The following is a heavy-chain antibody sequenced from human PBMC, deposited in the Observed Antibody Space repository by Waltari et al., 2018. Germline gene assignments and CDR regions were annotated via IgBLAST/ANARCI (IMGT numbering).Heavy chain of an antibody. Sequence: EVQLVESGGGLVQPGRSLRLSCAASGFTFDDYAMHWVRQAPGKGLELVSGISWNSGSIGYADSVKGRVTISRDNAKNSLYLQMNSLRAEDTALYYCAKGDSSGYYYYYYGMDVWGQGTTVTVSS. CDR1: GFTFDDYA. CDR3: AKGDSSGYYYYYYGMDV. CDR2: ISWNSGSI. V-gene: IGHV3-9*01. J-gene: IGHJ6*02. D-gene: IGHD3-22*01.